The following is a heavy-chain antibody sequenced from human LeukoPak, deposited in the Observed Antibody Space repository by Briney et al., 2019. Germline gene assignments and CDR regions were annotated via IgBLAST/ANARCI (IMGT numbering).Heavy chain of an antibody. Sequence: SETLSLTCTVSGGSISSSSYYWGWIRQPPGKGLEWIGSIYYSGSTYYNPSLKSRVTISVDTSKNQFSLKLSSVTAADTAVYYCASSKIRFLEWSNYYFDYWGQGTLVTVSS. CDR3: ASSKIRFLEWSNYYFDY. CDR1: GGSISSSSYY. V-gene: IGHV4-39*01. J-gene: IGHJ4*02. CDR2: IYYSGST. D-gene: IGHD3-3*01.